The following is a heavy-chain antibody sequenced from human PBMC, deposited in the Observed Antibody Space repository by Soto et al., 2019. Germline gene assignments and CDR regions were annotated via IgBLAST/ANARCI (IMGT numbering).Heavy chain of an antibody. CDR1: GFTFSNYW. CDR3: ARVRYCSDNSCYSWFDY. J-gene: IGHJ4*02. V-gene: IGHV3-74*01. D-gene: IGHD2-15*01. Sequence: GGSLRLSCASSGFTFSNYWMHWVRQAPGKGLEWVSRISSDGSSTTYADSVKGRFTISRDNAENSLHLQMNSLRAEDTAVYYCARVRYCSDNSCYSWFDYWGQGTLVTVSS. CDR2: ISSDGSST.